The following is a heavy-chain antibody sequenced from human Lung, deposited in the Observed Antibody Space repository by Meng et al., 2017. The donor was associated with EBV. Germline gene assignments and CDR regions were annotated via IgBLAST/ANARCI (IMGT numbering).Heavy chain of an antibody. Sequence: QESGQGLVKLSQPRSLPCTVSAGSIISGGYYWSWLRHHPGKGLEWIGYIYYGGDTDYNPSLKSRVTISMATSKDQFSLKLSSVTAADTAVYYCAIERDTRWFDPWGRGTLVTVSS. D-gene: IGHD5-18*01. CDR1: AGSIISGGYY. CDR3: AIERDTRWFDP. J-gene: IGHJ5*02. V-gene: IGHV4-31*02. CDR2: IYYGGDT.